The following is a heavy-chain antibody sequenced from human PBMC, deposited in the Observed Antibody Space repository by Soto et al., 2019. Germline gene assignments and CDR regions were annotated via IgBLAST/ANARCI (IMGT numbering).Heavy chain of an antibody. V-gene: IGHV3-23*01. CDR1: GFNFPAYA. CDR2: LVGSGGDI. Sequence: PGGSLRLSCAASGFNFPAYAMNWVRQAPGKGLQWVAGLVGSGGDINYAGSVRGRFTVSRDNSRNTLYLKMNSLRDEDTAIYYCAKDFIANNGVWEPFDMWGRGTKVTVSS. CDR3: AKDFIANNGVWEPFDM. D-gene: IGHD2-8*01. J-gene: IGHJ3*02.